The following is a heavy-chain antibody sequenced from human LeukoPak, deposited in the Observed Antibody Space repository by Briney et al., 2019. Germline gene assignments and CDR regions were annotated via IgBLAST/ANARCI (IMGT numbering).Heavy chain of an antibody. J-gene: IGHJ5*02. CDR3: ARVTHGIRRHIVAAGMGGGWFDP. CDR2: IYYSGST. CDR1: GGSISSGGYY. D-gene: IGHD6-13*01. Sequence: SQTLSLTCTVSGGSISSGGYYWSWIRQHPGKGLEWIGYIYYSGSTYYNPSLKSRVTISVDTSKNQFSLKLSSVTAADTAVYYCARVTHGIRRHIVAAGMGGGWFDPWGQGTLVTVSS. V-gene: IGHV4-31*03.